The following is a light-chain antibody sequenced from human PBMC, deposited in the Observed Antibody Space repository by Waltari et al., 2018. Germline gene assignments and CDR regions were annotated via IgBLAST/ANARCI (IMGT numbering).Light chain of an antibody. CDR3: ASFISSTSGV. V-gene: IGLV2-14*03. J-gene: IGLJ2*01. CDR2: DAI. Sequence: QSALAQPDSVSGSPGQTITISCTGPSSDVGAYKYVSWYQQYPGKAPKVIIYDAINRPSGVSNRFSGSKSGNSASLTISGLQAEDEAHYFCASFISSTSGVFGGGTRLTVL. CDR1: SSDVGAYKY.